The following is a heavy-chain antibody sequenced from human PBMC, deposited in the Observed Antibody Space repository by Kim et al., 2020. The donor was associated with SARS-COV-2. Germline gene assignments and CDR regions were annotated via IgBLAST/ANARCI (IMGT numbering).Heavy chain of an antibody. V-gene: IGHV4-31*03. CDR3: AGDRDHTYYYDSSGFGL. D-gene: IGHD3-22*01. J-gene: IGHJ2*01. Sequence: SETLSLTYTVSGGSISSGGYYWSWIRQHPGKGLEWIGYIYYSGSTYYNPSLKSRVTISVDTSKNQFSLKLSSVTAADTAVYYCAGDRDHTYYYDSSGFGLWGRGTLVTVSS. CDR1: GGSISSGGYY. CDR2: IYYSGST.